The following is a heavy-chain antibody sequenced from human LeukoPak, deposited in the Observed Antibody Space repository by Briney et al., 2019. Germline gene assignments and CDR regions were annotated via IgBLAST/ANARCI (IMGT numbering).Heavy chain of an antibody. CDR1: GGSISSSSYY. Sequence: PSETLPLTCTVSGGSISSSSYYWGWIRQPPGKGLEWIGSIYDTGSTFYNPSLKSRVIISVDTSKNQFSLKLSSVTAADTAVYYCQSRFLEWLLDYWGQGTLVTVSS. CDR3: QSRFLEWLLDY. D-gene: IGHD3-3*01. CDR2: IYDTGST. J-gene: IGHJ4*02. V-gene: IGHV4-39*01.